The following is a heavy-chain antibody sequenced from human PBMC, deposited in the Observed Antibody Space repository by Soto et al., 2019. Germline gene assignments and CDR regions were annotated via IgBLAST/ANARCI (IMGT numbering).Heavy chain of an antibody. D-gene: IGHD4-17*01. CDR3: ARDPPYGDYEPTFFDY. J-gene: IGHJ4*02. V-gene: IGHV3-33*01. Sequence: VAVIWYDGSNKYYADSVKGRFTISRDNSKNTLYLQMNSLRAEDTAVYYCARDPPYGDYEPTFFDYWGQGTLVTVSS. CDR2: IWYDGSNK.